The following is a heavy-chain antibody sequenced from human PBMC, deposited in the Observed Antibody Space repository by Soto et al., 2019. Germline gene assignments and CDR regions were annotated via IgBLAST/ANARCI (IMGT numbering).Heavy chain of an antibody. CDR2: INTGGSRQ. CDR3: ARDSGYSAYDY. J-gene: IGHJ4*02. CDR1: GFTFSSSW. V-gene: IGHV3-7*05. D-gene: IGHD5-12*01. Sequence: EVQLVESGGGLVQPGGSLRLSCAASGFTFSSSWMTWIRQTPGKGLERVAIINTGGSRQGYVDSVRGRFTISRDDAKSSVFLQMTSLTVEDTAVYYCARDSGYSAYDYWGQGTLVTVSS.